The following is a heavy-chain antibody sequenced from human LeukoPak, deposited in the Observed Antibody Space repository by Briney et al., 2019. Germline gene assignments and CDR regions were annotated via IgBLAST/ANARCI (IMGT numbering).Heavy chain of an antibody. CDR2: IYSGGST. D-gene: IGHD1-26*01. J-gene: IGHJ6*02. V-gene: IGHV3-53*01. CDR3: ARAAPDEWELPYYYGMDV. Sequence: GGSLRLSCAASGFTVSSNYMSWVRQAPGKGLEWVSVIYSGGSTYYVDSVKGRFTISRDNSKNTLYLQMNSLRAEDTAVYYCARAAPDEWELPYYYGMDVWGQGTTVTVSS. CDR1: GFTVSSNY.